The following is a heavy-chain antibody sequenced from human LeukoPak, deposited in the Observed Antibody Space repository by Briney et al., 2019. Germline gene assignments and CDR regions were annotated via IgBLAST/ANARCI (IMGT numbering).Heavy chain of an antibody. CDR3: ATIYGDYSDFDS. J-gene: IGHJ4*02. CDR2: ITHNGRI. D-gene: IGHD4-17*01. CDR1: GASFSGSY. Sequence: PSETLSLTCAVYGASFSGSYWSWIRQPPGKGLEWIGEITHNGRINHNPSLRSRVRISVDRSMNQFSLKMTSMTAADTAVYYCATIYGDYSDFDSWGQGTLVTVSS. V-gene: IGHV4-34*01.